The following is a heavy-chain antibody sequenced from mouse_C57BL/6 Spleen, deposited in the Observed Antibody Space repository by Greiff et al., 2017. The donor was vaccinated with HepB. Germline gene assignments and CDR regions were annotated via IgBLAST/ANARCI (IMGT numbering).Heavy chain of an antibody. CDR2: IWRGGST. D-gene: IGHD2-4*01. CDR1: GFSLTSYG. Sequence: VQLQQSGPGLVQPSQSLSITCTVSGFSLTSYGVHWVRQSPGKGLEWLGVIWRGGSTDYNAAFMSRLSITKDNSKSQVFFKMNSLQADDTAIYYCAKIGDYDDYAMDYWGQGTSVTVSS. CDR3: AKIGDYDDYAMDY. V-gene: IGHV2-5*01. J-gene: IGHJ4*01.